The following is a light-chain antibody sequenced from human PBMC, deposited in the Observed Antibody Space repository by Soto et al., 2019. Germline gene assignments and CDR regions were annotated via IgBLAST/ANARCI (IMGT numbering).Light chain of an antibody. CDR1: QSVSSY. CDR3: QQRSNWT. Sequence: EIVLTQSPATLSLSPGERATLSCRASQSVSSYLAWYQQKPGQAPRLLIYDASNRATGIPARFSGSGSETAFTLTIRRLEDEDFSDYYRQQRSNWTFGQGTKVEIK. V-gene: IGKV3-11*01. J-gene: IGKJ1*01. CDR2: DAS.